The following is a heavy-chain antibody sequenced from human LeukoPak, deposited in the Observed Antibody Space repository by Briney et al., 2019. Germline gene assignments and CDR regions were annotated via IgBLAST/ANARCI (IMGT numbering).Heavy chain of an antibody. CDR3: AKVGRTLAVAGTVQDY. V-gene: IGHV3-30*02. J-gene: IGHJ4*02. CDR2: IRYDGSNK. D-gene: IGHD6-19*01. CDR1: GFTFSSYG. Sequence: PGGSLRLSCAASGFTFSSYGMHWVRQAPGKGLEWVAFIRYDGSNKYYADSVKGRFTISRDNTKNTLYLQMNSLRAEDTAVYYCAKVGRTLAVAGTVQDYWGQGTLVTVSS.